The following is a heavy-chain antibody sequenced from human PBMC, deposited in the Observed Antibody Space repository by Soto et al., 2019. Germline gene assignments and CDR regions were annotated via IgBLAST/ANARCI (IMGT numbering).Heavy chain of an antibody. Sequence: SETLSLTCTVSGGSISSGDYYWSWIRQPPGKGLEWIGYIYYSGSTYYNPSLNSRVTIPVDTSKNQFSLKLSSVTAADTAVYYCARQPPMIKFGGADTGYFDHWSRGALVTVSS. D-gene: IGHD3-16*01. CDR3: ARQPPMIKFGGADTGYFDH. CDR2: IYYSGST. J-gene: IGHJ4*02. CDR1: GGSISSGDYY. V-gene: IGHV4-30-4*01.